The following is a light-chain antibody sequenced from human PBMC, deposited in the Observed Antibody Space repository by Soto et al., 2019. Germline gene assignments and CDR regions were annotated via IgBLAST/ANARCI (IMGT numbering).Light chain of an antibody. Sequence: EIVMAQSPATLSVSPGERATLSCRASQSVSNNLAWYQQKPGQAPRLLIYGTSTRATGIPARFSGSGSGTEFTLTISSLQSEDFAVYYCQHGNTFGQGTRLEIK. J-gene: IGKJ5*01. CDR1: QSVSNN. CDR3: QHGNT. V-gene: IGKV3-15*01. CDR2: GTS.